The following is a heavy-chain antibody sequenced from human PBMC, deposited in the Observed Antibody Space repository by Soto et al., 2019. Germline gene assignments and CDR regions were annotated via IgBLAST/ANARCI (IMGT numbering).Heavy chain of an antibody. Sequence: PGGSLRLSCAASGFTFSSHAMSWVRQAPGKGLEWVSAISYSGSNTYYTDSVKGRFTISRDNSKNTLYLQMNSLRAEDTAVYYCAKDSVYSSSSAFDYWGQGTLVTVSS. CDR1: GFTFSSHA. CDR2: ISYSGSNT. CDR3: AKDSVYSSSSAFDY. J-gene: IGHJ4*02. V-gene: IGHV3-23*01. D-gene: IGHD6-6*01.